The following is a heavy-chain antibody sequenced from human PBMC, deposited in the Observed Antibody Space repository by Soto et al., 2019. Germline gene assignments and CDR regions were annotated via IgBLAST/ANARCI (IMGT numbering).Heavy chain of an antibody. CDR1: GYTFTNYG. CDR3: ARGVVSGSYYNQYTCFAP. Sequence: ASVKVSCKASGYTFTNYGISWVRQAPGQGLEWMGWINVYNGNTKYAQRVQGRVTMTTDTSTSTAYMELRSLRSDDTAVYYCARGVVSGSYYNQYTCFAPGGQGTLVTVSS. V-gene: IGHV1-18*01. D-gene: IGHD3-10*01. J-gene: IGHJ5*02. CDR2: INVYNGNT.